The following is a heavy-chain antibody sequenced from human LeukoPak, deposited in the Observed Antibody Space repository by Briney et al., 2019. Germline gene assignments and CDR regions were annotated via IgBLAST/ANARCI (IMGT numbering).Heavy chain of an antibody. J-gene: IGHJ4*02. V-gene: IGHV3-30*04. CDR3: ARDPYGSGSYYFDY. CDR2: ISYDGSNK. Sequence: GGSLRLSCAASGFTFSSYAMHWVRQAPGKGQEWVAVISYDGSNKYYADSVKGRFTISRDNSKNTLYLQMNSLRAEDTAVYYCARDPYGSGSYYFDYWGQGTLVTVSS. CDR1: GFTFSSYA. D-gene: IGHD3-10*01.